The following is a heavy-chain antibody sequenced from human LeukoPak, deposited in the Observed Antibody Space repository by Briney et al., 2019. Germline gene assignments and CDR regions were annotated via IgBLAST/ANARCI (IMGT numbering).Heavy chain of an antibody. CDR2: INHSGST. D-gene: IGHD3-10*01. V-gene: IGHV4-34*01. Sequence: PSETLSLTCAVYGGSFSGYHWSWIRQPPGKGLEWIGEINHSGSTNYNPSLKSRVTISVDTSKNQFSLKLSSVTAADTAVYYCARGLSTMVRGVRFDYWGQGTLVTVSS. CDR3: ARGLSTMVRGVRFDY. J-gene: IGHJ4*02. CDR1: GGSFSGYH.